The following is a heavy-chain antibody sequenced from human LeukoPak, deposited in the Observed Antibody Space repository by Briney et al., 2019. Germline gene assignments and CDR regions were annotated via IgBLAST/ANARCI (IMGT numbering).Heavy chain of an antibody. CDR2: ISGSGGST. J-gene: IGHJ4*02. V-gene: IGHV3-23*01. D-gene: IGHD6-19*01. Sequence: PGGSLRLSCAASEFTFSSYAMSWVRQAPGKGLEWVSAISGSGGSTYYADSVKGRFTISRDNSKNTLYLQMNSLRAEDTAVYYCAKDYRSSGWYWSDYWGQGTLVTVSS. CDR3: AKDYRSSGWYWSDY. CDR1: EFTFSSYA.